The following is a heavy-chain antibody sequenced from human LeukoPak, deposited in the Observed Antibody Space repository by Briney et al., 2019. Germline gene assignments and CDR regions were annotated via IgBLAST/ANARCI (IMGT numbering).Heavy chain of an antibody. CDR3: AGIVWLGDYKVV. V-gene: IGHV4-39*01. CDR1: GGSISSSSYF. D-gene: IGHD3-10*01. Sequence: SETLSLTCTVSGGSISSSSYFWGWLRQPPGKGLEWIGSVYYSGSTYYNPSLKSRVTISVNTSKNQFSLKLSPVTAADPAVDCCAGIVWLGDYKVVWGKGATVTLS. J-gene: IGHJ6*03. CDR2: VYYSGST.